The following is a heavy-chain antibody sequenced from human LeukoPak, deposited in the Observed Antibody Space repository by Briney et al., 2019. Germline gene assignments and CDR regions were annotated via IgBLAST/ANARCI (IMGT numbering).Heavy chain of an antibody. CDR3: TKDIYGVVSSSCGMDV. CDR2: ISTSGDST. D-gene: IGHD3-3*01. CDR1: GFTFDNYA. J-gene: IGHJ6*04. Sequence: LTGGSLRLSCTSSGFTFDNYAMHWVRQAPGKGLEWVSLISTSGDSTTYADSVKGRFTISRDNSKNSLYLQMNSLRTEDTALYYCTKDIYGVVSSSCGMDVWGKGTTVTVS. V-gene: IGHV3-43*02.